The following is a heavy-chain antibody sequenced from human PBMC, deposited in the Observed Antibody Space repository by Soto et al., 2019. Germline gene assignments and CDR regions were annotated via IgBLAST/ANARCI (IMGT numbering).Heavy chain of an antibody. V-gene: IGHV3-30*18. Sequence: GSLRLSCAASGFTFSSYGMHWVRQAPGKGLEWVAVISYDGSNKYYADSVKGRFTISRDNSKNTLYLQMNSLRAEDTAVYYCAKDRFAGTTVFYFDYWGQGTLVTVSS. CDR3: AKDRFAGTTVFYFDY. D-gene: IGHD1-7*01. CDR2: ISYDGSNK. J-gene: IGHJ4*02. CDR1: GFTFSSYG.